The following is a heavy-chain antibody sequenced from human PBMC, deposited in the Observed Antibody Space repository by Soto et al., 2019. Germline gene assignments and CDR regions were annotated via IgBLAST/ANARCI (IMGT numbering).Heavy chain of an antibody. V-gene: IGHV1-58*01. CDR2: IVVGSGNT. D-gene: IGHD1-1*01. Sequence: SVQVSCKASGFTFTSSAVQWVRQARGQRLEWIGWIVVGSGNTNYAQKFQERVTITRDMSTSTAYMELSSLRSEDTAVYCCAADRAPTGTMDVWGQGTTVTVSS. CDR3: AADRAPTGTMDV. CDR1: GFTFTSSA. J-gene: IGHJ6*02.